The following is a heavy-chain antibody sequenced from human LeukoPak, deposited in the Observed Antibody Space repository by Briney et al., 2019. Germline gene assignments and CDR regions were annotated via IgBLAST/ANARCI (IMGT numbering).Heavy chain of an antibody. J-gene: IGHJ6*03. CDR2: IYYSGST. Sequence: SETLSLTCTVSGGSISSSSYYWGWIRQPPGKGLEWIGSIYYSGSTYYNPSLKSRVTISVDTSKNQFSLKLSSVTAADTAVYYCARLNSYYDFWSGGPWYYMDVWGKGTTVTVSS. D-gene: IGHD3-3*01. CDR3: ARLNSYYDFWSGGPWYYMDV. CDR1: GGSISSSSYY. V-gene: IGHV4-39*01.